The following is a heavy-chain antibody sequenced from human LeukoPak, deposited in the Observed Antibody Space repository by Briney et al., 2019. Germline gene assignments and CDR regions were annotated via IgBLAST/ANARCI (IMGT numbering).Heavy chain of an antibody. J-gene: IGHJ3*02. CDR3: ARSDGFDI. V-gene: IGHV3-23*01. Sequence: GGSLRLSCAASGFTFSSYAMSWVRQAPGKGLEWVSAISGSGGSTYYADSVKGRFTISRDNAEKSLYLQMSSLRAEDTAVYYCARSDGFDIWGQGTMVTVSS. CDR2: ISGSGGST. CDR1: GFTFSSYA.